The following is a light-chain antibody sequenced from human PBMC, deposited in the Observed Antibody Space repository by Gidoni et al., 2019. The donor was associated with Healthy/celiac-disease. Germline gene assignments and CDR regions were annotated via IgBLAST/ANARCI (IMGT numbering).Light chain of an antibody. J-gene: IGKJ2*01. CDR2: GAS. V-gene: IGKV3-15*01. CDR3: QQYNNWPPRMYT. Sequence: EIVMTPSPATLSVSPGERATLSCRASQSVSSNLAWYQQKPGQAPRLLIYGASTRATGIPARFSGSGSGTEFTLTISSLQSEDFAVYYCQQYNNWPPRMYTFGQGTKLEIK. CDR1: QSVSSN.